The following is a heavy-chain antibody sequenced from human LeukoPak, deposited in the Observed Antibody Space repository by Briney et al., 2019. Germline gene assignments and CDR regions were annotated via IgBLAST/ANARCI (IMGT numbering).Heavy chain of an antibody. CDR2: INHSGST. Sequence: PSETLSLTCAVYGGSFSGYYWSWIRQPPGKGLEWIGEINHSGSTNYNPSLKSRFTISVDTSKNQFSLKLSSVTAADTAVYYCASLSRLLWFGEFQDAFDIWGQGTMVTVSS. J-gene: IGHJ3*02. D-gene: IGHD3-10*01. CDR3: ASLSRLLWFGEFQDAFDI. CDR1: GGSFSGYY. V-gene: IGHV4-34*01.